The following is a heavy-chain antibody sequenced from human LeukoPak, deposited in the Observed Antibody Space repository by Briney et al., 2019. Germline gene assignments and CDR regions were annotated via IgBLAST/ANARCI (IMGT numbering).Heavy chain of an antibody. V-gene: IGHV3-21*01. D-gene: IGHD6-19*01. Sequence: GGSLRLSCAASGFTFSSYSMNWVRQAPGKGLEWVSSISSSSSYIYYADSVKGRFTISRDNAKNSLYLQMNSLRAEDTAVYYCARDGGGGYSSGCTMKQCHYYYYMDVWGKGTTVTVSS. CDR1: GFTFSSYS. CDR3: ARDGGGGYSSGCTMKQCHYYYYMDV. J-gene: IGHJ6*03. CDR2: ISSSSSYI.